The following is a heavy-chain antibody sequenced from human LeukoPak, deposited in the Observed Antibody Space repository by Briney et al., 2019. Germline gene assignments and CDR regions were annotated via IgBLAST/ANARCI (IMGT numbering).Heavy chain of an antibody. CDR3: ARDLGRYDSNQGPLDAFDI. D-gene: IGHD3-22*01. CDR1: GFTVRTHS. CDR2: IYTGGST. V-gene: IGHV3-53*01. Sequence: GGSLRLSCAASGFTVRTHSMSWVRQAPGRGLEWVSVIYTGGSTYYADSVKGRFTISRDNSKNTLYLQMNSLRAEDTAVYYCARDLGRYDSNQGPLDAFDIWGQGTMVTVSS. J-gene: IGHJ3*02.